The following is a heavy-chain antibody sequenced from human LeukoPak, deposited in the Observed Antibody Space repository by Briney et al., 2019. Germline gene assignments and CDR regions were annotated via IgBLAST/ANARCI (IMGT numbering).Heavy chain of an antibody. CDR2: IYYSGST. J-gene: IGHJ5*02. CDR1: GGSISSYY. CDR3: ARTTAYGSGSFGFDP. D-gene: IGHD3-10*01. Sequence: SETLSLTCTVSGGSISSYYWSWIRQPPGKGLEWIRYIYYSGSTNYNPSLKSRVTISVDTSKNQFSLKLSSVTAADTAVYYCARTTAYGSGSFGFDPWGQGTLVTVSS. V-gene: IGHV4-59*01.